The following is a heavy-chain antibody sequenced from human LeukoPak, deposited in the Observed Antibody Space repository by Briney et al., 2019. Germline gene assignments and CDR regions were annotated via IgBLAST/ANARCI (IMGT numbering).Heavy chain of an antibody. CDR2: IYYSGST. V-gene: IGHV4-59*11. CDR3: ARLSDVVVVAATPGNLDI. Sequence: SETLSLTCTVSGGSISSHYWSWIRQPPGKGLEWIGYIYYSGSTNYNPSLKSRVTISVDTSKNQFSLKLSSVTAADTAVYYCARLSDVVVVAATPGNLDIWGQGTMVTVSS. J-gene: IGHJ3*02. D-gene: IGHD2-15*01. CDR1: GGSISSHY.